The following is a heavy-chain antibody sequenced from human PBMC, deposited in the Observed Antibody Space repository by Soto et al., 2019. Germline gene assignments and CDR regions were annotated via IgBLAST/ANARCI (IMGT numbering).Heavy chain of an antibody. Sequence: EVQVVESGGGLVQPGGSLRLSCAASGFTVSSNYMSWVRQAPGQGLEWAPLIYSGGSTDYADSVKGRFMISRDNSNNPLYLQVNSLRAEDTAVYDCARGSHKYYGSGSHENWFDPCGQGTLVTVSS. J-gene: IGHJ5*02. CDR2: IYSGGST. D-gene: IGHD3-10*01. CDR1: GFTVSSNY. V-gene: IGHV3-66*01. CDR3: ARGSHKYYGSGSHENWFDP.